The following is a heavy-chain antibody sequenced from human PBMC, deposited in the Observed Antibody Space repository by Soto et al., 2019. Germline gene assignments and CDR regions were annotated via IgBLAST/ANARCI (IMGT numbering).Heavy chain of an antibody. CDR1: GYTFTSYF. CDR3: ARLSSAYSSTWYRDC. D-gene: IGHD6-13*01. J-gene: IGHJ4*01. Sequence: ASVKVSFKASGYTFTSYFMHWVRQAPGQRLDWMGWINTDNGNTKYSQQFQGRVTITRDTSASTAYMELSSLRSEDTAIYYCARLSSAYSSTWYRDCWGQGTLVTVSS. V-gene: IGHV1-3*04. CDR2: INTDNGNT.